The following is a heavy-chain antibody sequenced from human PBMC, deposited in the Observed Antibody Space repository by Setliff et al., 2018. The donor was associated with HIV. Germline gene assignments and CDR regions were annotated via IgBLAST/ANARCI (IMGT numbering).Heavy chain of an antibody. D-gene: IGHD3-9*01. CDR3: AGIDWYSESTYCHDLYYFDF. CDR1: GGSIYSGAYY. J-gene: IGHJ4*02. Sequence: SETLSLTCTVSGGSIYSGAYYWAWIRQHPGKGLELSGHIYYSGDTHYNPTLKSRLTISIDTSVNQFSLKLSSVTAADTAVYSCAGIDWYSESTYCHDLYYFDFWGQGSLVTVSS. CDR2: IYYSGDT. V-gene: IGHV4-31*03.